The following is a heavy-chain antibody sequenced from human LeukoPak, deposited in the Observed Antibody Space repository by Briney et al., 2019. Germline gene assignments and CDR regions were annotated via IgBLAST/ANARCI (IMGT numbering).Heavy chain of an antibody. CDR1: GYTFTSYY. Sequence: ASVKVSCTASGYTFTSYYIHWVRQAPGQGIEWMGIITPSGGSKSYAQKFQGRVTMTRDTSTSTVYMELSSLRSEDTAVYYCAREGGIAARPMDYWGQGTLVTVSS. V-gene: IGHV1-46*01. J-gene: IGHJ4*02. CDR3: AREGGIAARPMDY. D-gene: IGHD6-6*01. CDR2: ITPSGGSK.